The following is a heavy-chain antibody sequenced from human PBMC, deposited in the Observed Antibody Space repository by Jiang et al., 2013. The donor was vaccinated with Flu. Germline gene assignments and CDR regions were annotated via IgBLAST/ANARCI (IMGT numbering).Heavy chain of an antibody. V-gene: IGHV4-59*08. Sequence: GPGLVKPSETLSLTCTVSGDSISSYYWNWIRQPPGKGLEWIGYFYFSGSTNYNPSLKSRVTISVDTSKNQFSLKLSSVTAADTAVYYCARAYLYYFDYVGQGTLVHRLL. CDR3: ARAYLYYFDY. D-gene: IGHD2/OR15-2a*01. J-gene: IGHJ4*02. CDR1: GDSISSYY. CDR2: FYFSGST.